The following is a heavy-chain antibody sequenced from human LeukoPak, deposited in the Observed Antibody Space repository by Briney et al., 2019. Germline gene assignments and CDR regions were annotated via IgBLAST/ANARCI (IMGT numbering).Heavy chain of an antibody. J-gene: IGHJ6*03. Sequence: GGSLRLSCAASGFTFSSYAMSWVRQAPGKGLEWVAVISYDETRKYYVDSVKGRFTISRDNSKNTIYLQMNSLRPEDTAVYYCAKGDGGSETYFYMDVWGKGTAVTVSS. CDR2: ISYDETRK. V-gene: IGHV3-30*18. CDR1: GFTFSSYA. CDR3: AKGDGGSETYFYMDV. D-gene: IGHD5-12*01.